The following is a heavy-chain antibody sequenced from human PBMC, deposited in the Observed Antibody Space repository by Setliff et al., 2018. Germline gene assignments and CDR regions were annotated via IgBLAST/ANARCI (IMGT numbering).Heavy chain of an antibody. D-gene: IGHD6-13*01. CDR3: ARFAGSSSVDY. CDR1: GGSISSSSYY. CDR2: IYYSGST. Sequence: PSETLSLTCTVSGGSISSSSYYWGWIRQPPGKGLEWIGSIYYSGSTYYNPSLKSRVTISVDTSKDQFSLKLSSVTAADTAVYYCARFAGSSSVDYWGQGTLVTVSS. V-gene: IGHV4-39*07. J-gene: IGHJ4*02.